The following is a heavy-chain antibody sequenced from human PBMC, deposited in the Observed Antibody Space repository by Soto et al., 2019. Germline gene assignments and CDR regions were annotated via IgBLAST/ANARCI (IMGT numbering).Heavy chain of an antibody. Sequence: GGSLRLSCAASGFTFSSYWMHWVRQAPGKGLVWVSRINSDGSSTSYAGSVKGRFTISRDNAKNTLYLQMNSLRAEDTAVYYCARAKWAYYDISDYWGQGTLVTVSS. CDR1: GFTFSSYW. J-gene: IGHJ4*02. D-gene: IGHD3-9*01. CDR3: ARAKWAYYDISDY. V-gene: IGHV3-74*01. CDR2: INSDGSST.